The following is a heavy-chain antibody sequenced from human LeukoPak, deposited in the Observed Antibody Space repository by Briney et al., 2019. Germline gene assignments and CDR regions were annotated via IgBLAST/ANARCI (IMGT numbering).Heavy chain of an antibody. D-gene: IGHD3-3*01. CDR3: ARELYYDFWSGYYSRRNWFDP. J-gene: IGHJ5*02. V-gene: IGHV4-59*01. CDR2: IYYSGST. Sequence: SETLSLTCTVSGGSISSYYWSWIRQPPGKGLEWIGYIYYSGSTNYNPSLKSRVTISVDTSKNQFSLKLSSVTAADTAVYYCARELYYDFWSGYYSRRNWFDPWGQGTLVTVSS. CDR1: GGSISSYY.